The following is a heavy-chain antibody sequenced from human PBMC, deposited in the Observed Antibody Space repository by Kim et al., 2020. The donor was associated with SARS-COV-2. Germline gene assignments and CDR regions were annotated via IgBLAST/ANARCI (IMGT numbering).Heavy chain of an antibody. CDR3: TRVNPIAGGWYDAFDS. J-gene: IGHJ3*02. CDR1: GFTFSGST. Sequence: GGSLRLSCAAFGFTFSGSTLHWVRQASGKGLEWGGRIRSKANSYATAYAASAKGGFTISREDSKNTAYLQMNSLKTEDTAVYYCTRVNPIAGGWYDAFDSWGRGTMVTVSS. V-gene: IGHV3-73*01. D-gene: IGHD6-19*01. CDR2: IRSKANSYAT.